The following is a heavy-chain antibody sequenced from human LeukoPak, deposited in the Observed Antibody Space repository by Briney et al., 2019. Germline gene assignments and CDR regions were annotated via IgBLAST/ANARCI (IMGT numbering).Heavy chain of an antibody. V-gene: IGHV1-2*02. CDR1: GYTFTGYY. CDR2: INPNSGGT. D-gene: IGHD2-21*01. Sequence: ASVKVSCKASGYTFTGYYMHWVRQAPGQGLEWMGWINPNSGGTNYAQKFQGRVTMTRDTSISTAYMELSRLRSDDTAVYYCARLPLWGDAFDIWGQGTMVTVSP. J-gene: IGHJ3*02. CDR3: ARLPLWGDAFDI.